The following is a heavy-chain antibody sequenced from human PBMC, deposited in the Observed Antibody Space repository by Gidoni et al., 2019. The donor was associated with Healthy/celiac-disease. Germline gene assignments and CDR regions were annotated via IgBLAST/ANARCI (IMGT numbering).Heavy chain of an antibody. Sequence: EVQLLESGGGLVQPGGSLRLSCAASGFIFSSYAMSWVRQAPGKGLEWVSAISGSGGSTYYADSVKGRFTISRDKSKNTLYLQMNSLRAEDTAVYYCAKAILVARYNWFDPWGQGTLVTVSS. J-gene: IGHJ5*02. V-gene: IGHV3-23*01. CDR1: GFIFSSYA. CDR3: AKAILVARYNWFDP. D-gene: IGHD6-6*01. CDR2: ISGSGGST.